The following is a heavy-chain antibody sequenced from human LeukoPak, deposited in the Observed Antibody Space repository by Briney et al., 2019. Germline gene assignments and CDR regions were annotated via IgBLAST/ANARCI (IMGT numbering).Heavy chain of an antibody. CDR2: IYYSGST. D-gene: IGHD6-19*01. CDR3: ARFEGXTVAGIGGWYYFDY. Sequence: SETLSLTCTVXGXXISXYYXXXXXXXPGXXLECFGYIYYSGSTNYNPSLKXRVTISVDTSKNQFSLKLSSVTAADTAVYYCARFEGXTVAGIGGWYYFDYWGQGALVTVSS. CDR1: GXXISXYY. V-gene: IGHV4-59*01. J-gene: IGHJ4*02.